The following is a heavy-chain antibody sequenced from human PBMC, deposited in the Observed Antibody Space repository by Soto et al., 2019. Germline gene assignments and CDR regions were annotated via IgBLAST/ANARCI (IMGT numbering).Heavy chain of an antibody. CDR1: GGSISSYY. V-gene: IGHV4-59*01. CDR2: IYYSGST. Sequence: SETLSLTCTVSGGSISSYYWSWIRQPPGKGLEWIGFIYYSGSTNYNPSFKSRVTISVDTSKNQYSLKLSSVTAADTAVYYCAGGLRLLEWLSNFDYWGQGTLVTVSS. J-gene: IGHJ4*02. CDR3: AGGLRLLEWLSNFDY. D-gene: IGHD3-3*01.